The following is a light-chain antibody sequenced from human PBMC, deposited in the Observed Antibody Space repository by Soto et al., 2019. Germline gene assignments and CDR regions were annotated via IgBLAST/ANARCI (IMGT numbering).Light chain of an antibody. V-gene: IGKV3-11*01. CDR2: GAS. J-gene: IGKJ5*01. CDR3: QQRSNWPPIT. CDR1: QSVSSS. Sequence: EIVLTQSPGTLSLSPGERATLHCRASQSVSSSLAWYQQKPGQAPRLLIYGASTRVTGIPARFSGSGSGTDFTLTISSLEPEDFAVYYCQQRSNWPPITFGQGTRLEIK.